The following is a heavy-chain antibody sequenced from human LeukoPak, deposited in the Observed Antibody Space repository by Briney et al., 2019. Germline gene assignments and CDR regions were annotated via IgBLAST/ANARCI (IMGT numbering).Heavy chain of an antibody. Sequence: PSETLSPTCTVSGGSISSGGYFWSWIRQHPGEGLEWIGYISDSGSTFYNPSLKSRVTISVDTSKNQFSLRLNSVTAADTAVYYCARAPNINWFDPWGQGTLVTVSS. CDR1: GGSISSGGYF. D-gene: IGHD2/OR15-2a*01. J-gene: IGHJ5*02. V-gene: IGHV4-31*03. CDR2: ISDSGST. CDR3: ARAPNINWFDP.